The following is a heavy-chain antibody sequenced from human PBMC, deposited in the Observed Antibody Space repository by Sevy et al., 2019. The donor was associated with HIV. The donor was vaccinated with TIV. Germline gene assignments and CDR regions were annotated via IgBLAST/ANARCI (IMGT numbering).Heavy chain of an antibody. CDR3: TTDVHLGDFRLWDD. D-gene: IGHD4-17*01. V-gene: IGHV1-24*01. Sequence: ASVKVSCQVFEYSLNELSIHWVQQAPGKGLEWMGGFDPQRGKIIYAQKFQGRVTMTEDTSTETAYMELSNLRSEDTAVYYCTTDVHLGDFRLWDDWGQGTRVTVSS. CDR2: FDPQRGKI. CDR1: EYSLNELS. J-gene: IGHJ4*02.